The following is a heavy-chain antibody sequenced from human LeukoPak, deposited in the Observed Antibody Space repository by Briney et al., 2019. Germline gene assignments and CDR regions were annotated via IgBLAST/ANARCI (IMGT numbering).Heavy chain of an antibody. CDR2: IWYDGSNK. V-gene: IGHV3-33*06. CDR3: AKDFGGNALGGY. CDR1: GFTFSSYG. D-gene: IGHD4-23*01. J-gene: IGHJ4*02. Sequence: PGRSLRLSCAASGFTFSSYGMHWVRQAPGRGLGWVAVIWYDGSNKYSADSVKGRFTISRDNSKNTLYLQRNSLRAEDTAVYYCAKDFGGNALGGYWGQGTLVTVSS.